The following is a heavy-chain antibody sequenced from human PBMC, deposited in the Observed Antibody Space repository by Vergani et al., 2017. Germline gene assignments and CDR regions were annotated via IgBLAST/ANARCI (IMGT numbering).Heavy chain of an antibody. Sequence: QVQLVESGGGLVKPGGSLRLSRAASAFTFSDYYMSWIRQAPGKGLEWVSYISSSGSTIYYADSVKGRFAISRDNAKNSLYLQMNSLRAEDTAVYYCARDNRHYYDSSGYVDYWGQGTLVTVSS. CDR2: ISSSGSTI. D-gene: IGHD3-22*01. CDR3: ARDNRHYYDSSGYVDY. J-gene: IGHJ4*02. CDR1: AFTFSDYY. V-gene: IGHV3-11*01.